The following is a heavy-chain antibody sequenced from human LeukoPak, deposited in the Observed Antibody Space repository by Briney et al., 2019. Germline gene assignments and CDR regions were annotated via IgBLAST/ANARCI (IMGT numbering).Heavy chain of an antibody. V-gene: IGHV3-33*01. D-gene: IGHD4-23*01. CDR3: ARDWVTYYFDY. J-gene: IGHJ4*02. CDR1: GFTFSDYG. CDR2: MWYDGSNK. Sequence: GGSLRLSCAASGFTFSDYGMHWVRQAPGKGLEWVAVMWYDGSNKYYADSVKGRFTISRDSSKNTLYLQMNSLRAEDTAVYYCARDWVTYYFDYWGQGTLVTVSS.